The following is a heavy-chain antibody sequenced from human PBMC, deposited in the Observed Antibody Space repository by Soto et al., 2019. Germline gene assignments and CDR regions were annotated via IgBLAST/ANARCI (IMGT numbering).Heavy chain of an antibody. D-gene: IGHD3-22*01. V-gene: IGHV3-64D*06. CDR1: GFTFSIYA. CDR2: ISINGGST. J-gene: IGHJ4*02. Sequence: GGSLRLSCSASGFTFSIYAMHWVRQAPGKGLEYVSSISINGGSTHYADSVKGRFTISRDNSRNTQYLQMSSLRADDTALYYCVKGEYYYDSSGSYPFYYRGQGTLVTSPQ. CDR3: VKGEYYYDSSGSYPFYY.